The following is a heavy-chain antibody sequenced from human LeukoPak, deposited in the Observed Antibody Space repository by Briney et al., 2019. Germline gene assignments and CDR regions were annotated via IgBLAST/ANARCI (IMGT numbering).Heavy chain of an antibody. CDR3: ARTRGYYDSSGYCFDY. Sequence: PGGSLRLSCAPPGFTFVDYTTNGVPQAPGRGRGWVSSISGSSSYIYYADSVKGRFTISRDNAKNSLYLQMNSLRAEDTAVYYCARTRGYYDSSGYCFDYWGQGTLVTVSS. CDR1: GFTFVDYT. D-gene: IGHD3-22*01. CDR2: ISGSSSYI. V-gene: IGHV3-21*01. J-gene: IGHJ4*02.